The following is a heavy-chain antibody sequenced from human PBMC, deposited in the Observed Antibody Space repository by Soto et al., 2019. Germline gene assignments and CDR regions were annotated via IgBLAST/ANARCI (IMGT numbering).Heavy chain of an antibody. CDR3: ARDSSPLAARPLYYFYYGMDV. CDR1: GYTFTGYY. V-gene: IGHV1-2*04. Sequence: ASVKVSCKASGYTFTGYYMHWVRQAPGQGLEWMGWINPNSGGTNYAQKFQGWVTMTRDTSISTAYMELSRLRSDDTSVYYCARDSSPLAARPLYYFYYGMDVWGQGTTVTVPS. D-gene: IGHD6-6*01. CDR2: INPNSGGT. J-gene: IGHJ6*02.